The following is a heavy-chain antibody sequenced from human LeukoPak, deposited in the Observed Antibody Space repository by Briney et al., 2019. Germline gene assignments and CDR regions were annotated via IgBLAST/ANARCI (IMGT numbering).Heavy chain of an antibody. CDR3: ARSRNYDFWSGYYYFDY. V-gene: IGHV1-2*02. J-gene: IGHJ4*02. D-gene: IGHD3-3*01. CDR2: INPNSGGT. CDR1: GYTLTGYY. Sequence: ASVKVSCKASGYTLTGYYMHWVRQAPGQGLEWMGWINPNSGGTNYAQKFQGRVTMTRDTSISTAYMELSRLRSDDTAVYYCARSRNYDFWSGYYYFDYWGQGTPVTVSS.